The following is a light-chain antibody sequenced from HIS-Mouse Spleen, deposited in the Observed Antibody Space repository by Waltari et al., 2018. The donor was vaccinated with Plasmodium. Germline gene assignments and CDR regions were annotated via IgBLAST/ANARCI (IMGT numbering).Light chain of an antibody. CDR1: QSVSSN. Sequence: IVMTQSPATLSVSPGERATFSCRASQSVSSNLAWYQQKPGQAPRLLIYGASTRATGIPARFSGSGSGTEFTLTISSLQSEDFAVYYCQQYNNWPAWTFGQGTKVEIK. CDR2: GAS. V-gene: IGKV3-15*01. J-gene: IGKJ1*01. CDR3: QQYNNWPAWT.